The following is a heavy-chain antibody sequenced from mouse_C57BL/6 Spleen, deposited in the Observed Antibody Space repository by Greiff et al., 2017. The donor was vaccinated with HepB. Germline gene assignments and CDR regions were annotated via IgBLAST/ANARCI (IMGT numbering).Heavy chain of an antibody. CDR2: ISYDGSN. CDR1: GYSITSGYY. V-gene: IGHV3-6*01. J-gene: IGHJ2*01. Sequence: EVQVVESGPGLVKPSQSLSLTCSVTGYSITSGYYWNWIRQFPGNKLEWMGYISYDGSNNYNPSLKNRISITRDTSKNQFFLKLNSVTTEDTATYYCARGDLRYYFDYWGQGTTLTVSS. D-gene: IGHD1-1*01. CDR3: ARGDLRYYFDY.